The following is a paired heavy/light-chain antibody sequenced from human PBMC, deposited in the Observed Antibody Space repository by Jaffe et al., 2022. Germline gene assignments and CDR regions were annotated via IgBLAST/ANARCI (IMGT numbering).Light chain of an antibody. Sequence: DIQMTQSPSTLSASVGDRVTITCRASQSINNWLAWYQQKPGKAPNLLIYKASTLENGVPSRFSGSGSGTEFTLTISSLQPDDFATYYCQQYNSFPPYTFGQGTKLEIK. CDR3: QQYNSFPPYT. CDR1: QSINNW. CDR2: KAS. V-gene: IGKV1-5*03. J-gene: IGKJ2*01.
Heavy chain of an antibody. V-gene: IGHV3-64*01. CDR3: ARYDSGWSYGN. Sequence: EVQLVESGGGLVQPGGSLRLSCAASGFTFSNYAMHWVRQAPGKGLEFVSAISSDGVNTYYANSVKGRFITARDNSKNTLYLQMGSLRPEDMAVYYCARYDSGWSYGNWGQGTLVTVSS. CDR1: GFTFSNYA. J-gene: IGHJ4*02. CDR2: ISSDGVNT. D-gene: IGHD6-13*01.